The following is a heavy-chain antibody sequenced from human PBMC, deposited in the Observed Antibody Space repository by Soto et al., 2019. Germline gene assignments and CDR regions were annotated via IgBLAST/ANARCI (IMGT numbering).Heavy chain of an antibody. Sequence: SVKVSFKASGGAFSSYAISWVRQAPGQGLEWMGGIIPIFGTANYAQKFQGRVTITADKSTSTAYMELSSLRSEDTAVYYCARDGRGYLDYYDYGMDVLG. D-gene: IGHD3-22*01. CDR2: IIPIFGTA. CDR1: GGAFSSYA. CDR3: ARDGRGYLDYYDYGMDV. V-gene: IGHV1-69*06. J-gene: IGHJ6*04.